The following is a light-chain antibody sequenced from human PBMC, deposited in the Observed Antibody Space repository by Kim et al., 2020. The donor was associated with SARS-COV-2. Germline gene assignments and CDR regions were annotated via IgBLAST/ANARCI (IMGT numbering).Light chain of an antibody. J-gene: IGKJ4*01. CDR2: AAS. V-gene: IGKV1-39*01. CDR3: QQSQTAPLLT. Sequence: DIQMTQSPSSLAASVGDRVTITCRASQSINAYLNWYQQKPGKAPKLLIYAASTLQSGVPSRFSGSGSGTDFTLTITSLQPEDFATYYCQQSQTAPLLTFDGGTKVDIK. CDR1: QSINAY.